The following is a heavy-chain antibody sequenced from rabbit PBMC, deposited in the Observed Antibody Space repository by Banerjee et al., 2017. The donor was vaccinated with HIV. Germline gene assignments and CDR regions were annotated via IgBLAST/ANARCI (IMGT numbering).Heavy chain of an antibody. CDR1: GFSFSSNYY. CDR3: ARGDYTSGAAYLGAFDP. Sequence: QSLEESGGDLVKPGTSLTLTCTASGFSFSSNYYMCWVRQAPGKGLEWIACIYAGSSGSTYYASWAKGRFTISKTSSTTVTLQMTSLTAADTATYFCARGDYTSGAAYLGAFDPWGPGTLVTVS. D-gene: IGHD6-1*01. J-gene: IGHJ2*01. V-gene: IGHV1S40*01. CDR2: IYAGSSGST.